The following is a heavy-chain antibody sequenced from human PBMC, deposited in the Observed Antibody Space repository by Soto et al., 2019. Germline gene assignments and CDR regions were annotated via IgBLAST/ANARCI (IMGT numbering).Heavy chain of an antibody. J-gene: IGHJ5*02. CDR1: GGSISSGGYY. CDR3: ARDIEARPQNWFDP. V-gene: IGHV4-31*03. CDR2: IYYSGST. Sequence: QVQLQESGPGLVKPSQTLSLTCTVSGGSISSGGYYWSWIRQHPGKGLEWIGYIYYSGSTYYNPSLKSRVTISVDTSKNQFSLKLSSVTAADTAVYYCARDIEARPQNWFDPWGQGTLVTVSS. D-gene: IGHD6-6*01.